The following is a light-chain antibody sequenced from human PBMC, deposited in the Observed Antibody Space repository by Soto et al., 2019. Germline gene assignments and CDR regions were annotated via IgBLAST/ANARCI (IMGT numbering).Light chain of an antibody. CDR1: QSVGSN. CDR2: YAS. V-gene: IGKV3-15*01. CDR3: QHRNDWPLT. Sequence: EIMLTQSPATLSVSPGERATLSCRASQSVGSNLAWYQQKPGQAPKLLIYYASTRATGIPARFSGSGSGTDFTLTISRLEPEDSAVYYCQHRNDWPLTFGGGTKVDIK. J-gene: IGKJ4*01.